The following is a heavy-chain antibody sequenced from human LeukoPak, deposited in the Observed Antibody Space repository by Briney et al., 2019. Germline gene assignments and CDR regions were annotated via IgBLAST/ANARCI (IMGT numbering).Heavy chain of an antibody. CDR3: ARALVGAATLSY. V-gene: IGHV5-51*01. J-gene: IGHJ4*02. CDR1: GYSFTTYW. D-gene: IGHD1-26*01. Sequence: GESLKISCKGSGYSFTTYWIAWVRQMPGKGLEWMGVIYPGDSDTRYSPSFQGQVTLSADKSIRTAYLQWSSLKASDTAIYYCARALVGAATLSYWGQGTLVTVSS. CDR2: IYPGDSDT.